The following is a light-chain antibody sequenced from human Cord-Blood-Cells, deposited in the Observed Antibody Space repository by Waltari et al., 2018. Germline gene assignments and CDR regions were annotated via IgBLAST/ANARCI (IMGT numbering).Light chain of an antibody. CDR3: SSYTSSSTYV. CDR1: SSDVGGYNY. Sequence: QSALTQPASVSGSPGQSITISCTGTSSDVGGYNYVSWYQQHPGKGPKLMIYEVSNRAAGVSNRFSGSKSGNTASRTISGLQAEDEDDYYCSSYTSSSTYVFGTGTKVTVL. J-gene: IGLJ1*01. V-gene: IGLV2-14*01. CDR2: EVS.